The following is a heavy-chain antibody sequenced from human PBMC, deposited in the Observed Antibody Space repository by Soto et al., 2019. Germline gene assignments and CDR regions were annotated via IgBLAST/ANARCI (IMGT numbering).Heavy chain of an antibody. CDR3: ARGYYYGSGSSALYYYYGMDV. J-gene: IGHJ6*02. CDR2: IIPIFGTA. V-gene: IGHV1-69*13. D-gene: IGHD3-10*01. CDR1: GGTFSSYA. Sequence: SVKVSCKASGGTFSSYAISWLRQAPGQGLEWMGGIIPIFGTANYAQKFQGRVTITADESTSTAYMELSSLRSEDTAVYYCARGYYYGSGSSALYYYYGMDVWGQGTTVTVSS.